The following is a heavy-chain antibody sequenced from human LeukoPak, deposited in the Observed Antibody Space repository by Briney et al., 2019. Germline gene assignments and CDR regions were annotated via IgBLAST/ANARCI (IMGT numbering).Heavy chain of an antibody. J-gene: IGHJ3*02. Sequence: GGSLRLSCAASRFTFSSYWMSWVRQAPGKGLEWVANIKEDESEKNYVDSVKGRFTISRDNAKNSLYLQMNSLRAEDTAVYYCAREDVASGTIKAFDIWGQGTLVTVSS. D-gene: IGHD1-1*01. CDR2: IKEDESEK. CDR1: RFTFSSYW. V-gene: IGHV3-7*01. CDR3: AREDVASGTIKAFDI.